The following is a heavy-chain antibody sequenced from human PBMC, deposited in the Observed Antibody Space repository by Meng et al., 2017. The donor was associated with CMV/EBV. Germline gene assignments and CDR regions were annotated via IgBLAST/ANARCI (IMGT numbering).Heavy chain of an antibody. CDR2: IYSTGGT. D-gene: IGHD3-22*01. Sequence: VQLQESGPGLVKPSETLSLTCSVSGGFFRGFFWTWIRQPAGKGLEWIGRIYSTGGTNYNPSFESRVTISLDGSNNQFSLKLNSVTAADTAIYYCARERGDDSGYNFDSWGQGTLVTVSS. CDR3: ARERGDDSGYNFDS. V-gene: IGHV4-4*07. J-gene: IGHJ4*02. CDR1: GGFFRGFF.